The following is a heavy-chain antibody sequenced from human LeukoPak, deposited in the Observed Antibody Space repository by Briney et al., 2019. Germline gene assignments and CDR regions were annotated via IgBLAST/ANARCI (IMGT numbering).Heavy chain of an antibody. CDR2: IIPIFGTA. J-gene: IGHJ3*02. V-gene: IGHV1-69*05. CDR1: GGTFSSYA. Sequence: SVKVSCKASGGTFSSYAISWVRQAPGQGLELMGGIIPIFGTANYAQKFQGRVTITTDESTSTAYMELSSLRSEDTAVYYCARAGIITGTTLANAFDIWGQGTMVTVSS. CDR3: ARAGIITGTTLANAFDI. D-gene: IGHD1-7*01.